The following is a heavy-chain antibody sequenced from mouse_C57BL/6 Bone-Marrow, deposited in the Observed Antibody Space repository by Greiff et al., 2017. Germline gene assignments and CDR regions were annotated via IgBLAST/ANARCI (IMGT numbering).Heavy chain of an antibody. J-gene: IGHJ3*01. Sequence: DVMLVESGEGLVKPGGSLKLSCAASGFTFSSYAMSWVRQTPEKRLEWVAYISSGGDYIYYADTVKGRFTISRDNARNTLYLQMSSLKSEDTAMYYCTRDHDWFAYWGQGTLVTVSA. CDR2: ISSGGDYI. CDR1: GFTFSSYA. CDR3: TRDHDWFAY. V-gene: IGHV5-9-1*02.